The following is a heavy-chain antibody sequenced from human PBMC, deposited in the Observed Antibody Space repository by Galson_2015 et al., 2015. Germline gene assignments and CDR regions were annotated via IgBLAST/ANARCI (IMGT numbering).Heavy chain of an antibody. CDR3: ARDNGLRRIKFYYYYYGMDV. V-gene: IGHV3-7*03. CDR2: IKQDGSEK. CDR1: GFTFSSYW. J-gene: IGHJ6*02. D-gene: IGHD5-12*01. Sequence: SLRLSCAASGFTFSSYWMGWVRQAPGKGLEWVANIKQDGSEKDYVDSVKGRFTISRDNAKNSLYLQMNSLRAEDTAVYYCARDNGLRRIKFYYYYYGMDVWGQGTTVTVSS.